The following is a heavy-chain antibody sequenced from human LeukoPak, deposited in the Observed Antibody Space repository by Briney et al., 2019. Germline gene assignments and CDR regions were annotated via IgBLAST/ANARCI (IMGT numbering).Heavy chain of an antibody. CDR2: IYSGGST. CDR3: ARDKFIAVAGSGLDYYYYYMDV. V-gene: IGHV3-66*01. J-gene: IGHJ6*03. Sequence: PGGSLRLSCAASGFTVSSNYMSWVRQAPGKGLEWVSVIYSGGSTYYADSVKGRFTISRDNSKNTLYLQMNSLRAEDTAVYYCARDKFIAVAGSGLDYYYYYMDVWGKGTTVTISS. D-gene: IGHD6-19*01. CDR1: GFTVSSNY.